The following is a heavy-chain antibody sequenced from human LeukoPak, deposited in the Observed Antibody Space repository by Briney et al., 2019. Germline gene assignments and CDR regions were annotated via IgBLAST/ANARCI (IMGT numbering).Heavy chain of an antibody. CDR3: ATTNYDFWSGSMGY. D-gene: IGHD3-3*01. J-gene: IGHJ4*02. CDR2: INHSGST. V-gene: IGHV4-34*01. Sequence: TSETLSLTCAVYGGSFSGYYWNWIRQPPGKGLEWIGEINHSGSTNYNPSLKSRVTISLDTSKNQFSLKLSSVTAADTAVYYCATTNYDFWSGSMGYWGQGTLVTVSS. CDR1: GGSFSGYY.